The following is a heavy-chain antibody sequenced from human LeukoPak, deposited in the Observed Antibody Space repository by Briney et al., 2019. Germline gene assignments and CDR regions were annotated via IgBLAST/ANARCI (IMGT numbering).Heavy chain of an antibody. CDR3: AGGARGSGSYPPAVYYFDY. CDR2: INPNSGGT. CDR1: GYTFTGYY. Sequence: GASVKVSCKASGYTFTGYYMHWVRQAPGQGLERMGWINPNSGGTNYAQKFQGRVTMTRDTSISTAYMELSRLRSDDTAVYYCAGGARGSGSYPPAVYYFDYWGQGTLVTVSS. V-gene: IGHV1-2*02. J-gene: IGHJ4*02. D-gene: IGHD3-10*01.